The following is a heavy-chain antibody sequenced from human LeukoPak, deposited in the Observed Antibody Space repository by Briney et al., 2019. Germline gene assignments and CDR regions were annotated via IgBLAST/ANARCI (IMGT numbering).Heavy chain of an antibody. Sequence: GGSLRLSCAASGFTFDDYAMHWVRQAPGKGLEWVSGISWNSGSIGYADSVKGRFTISRDNAKNSLYLQMNSLRAEDTALYYCAKDIKRDGFPPVRTWDYWGQGTLVTVSS. CDR2: ISWNSGSI. J-gene: IGHJ4*02. D-gene: IGHD5-24*01. CDR3: AKDIKRDGFPPVRTWDY. V-gene: IGHV3-9*01. CDR1: GFTFDDYA.